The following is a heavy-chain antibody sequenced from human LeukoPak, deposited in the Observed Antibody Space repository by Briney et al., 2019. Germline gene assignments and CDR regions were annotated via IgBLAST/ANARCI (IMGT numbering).Heavy chain of an antibody. CDR1: GGSISSGGYY. J-gene: IGHJ3*02. V-gene: IGHV4-31*03. CDR2: IYYSGST. D-gene: IGHD1-26*01. CDR3: ARVSRCGSYSCAFDI. Sequence: SQTLSLTCTVSGGSISSGGYYWSWIRQHPGKGLEWIGYIYYSGSTYYNPSLKSRVTISVDTSKNQFSLKLSSVTAADTAVYYCARVSRCGSYSCAFDIWGQGTMVTVSS.